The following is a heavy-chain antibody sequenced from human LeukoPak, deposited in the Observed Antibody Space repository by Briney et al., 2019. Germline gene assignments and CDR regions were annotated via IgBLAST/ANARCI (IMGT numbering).Heavy chain of an antibody. D-gene: IGHD4-23*01. Sequence: GGSLRLSCAASGFTFSSYAMSWVRQAPGKRLEWVSAISGSGGSTYYADSVKGRFTISRDNSKNTLYLQMNSLSAEDTAVYYCAKSTGGNTYHDAFDIWGQGAMVTVSS. J-gene: IGHJ3*02. CDR1: GFTFSSYA. V-gene: IGHV3-23*01. CDR2: ISGSGGST. CDR3: AKSTGGNTYHDAFDI.